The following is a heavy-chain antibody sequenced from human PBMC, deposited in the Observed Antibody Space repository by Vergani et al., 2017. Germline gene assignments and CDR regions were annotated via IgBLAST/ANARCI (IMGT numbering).Heavy chain of an antibody. Sequence: QVQLAESGGGRVQPGRYLRLSCAASGFSFSSHAIHWVRQAPGKGVEWVAVISNDGSKKYYADSVKGRFTISRDNSKNTLDLQMNSLRTQDTAVYYCAKAGSVTSGSLQYNFYMDVWGKGTTVTVS. D-gene: IGHD3-10*01. CDR1: GFSFSSHA. CDR3: AKAGSVTSGSLQYNFYMDV. V-gene: IGHV3-30*18. CDR2: ISNDGSKK. J-gene: IGHJ6*03.